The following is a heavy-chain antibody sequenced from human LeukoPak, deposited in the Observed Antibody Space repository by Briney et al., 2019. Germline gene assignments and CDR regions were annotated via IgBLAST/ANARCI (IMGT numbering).Heavy chain of an antibody. CDR1: GYTLRSYG. CDR3: ARALREYSSSWFSDF. CDR2: ISPYSGST. V-gene: IGHV1-18*01. Sequence: ASVKVSCKASGYTLRSYGISWVRQAPGQGLEWMGWISPYSGSTNYPQKFQGRVTVTTDTSTSTAYMELRSLRSDDTAVYFCARALREYSSSWFSDFWGQGTLVTVSS. D-gene: IGHD6-13*01. J-gene: IGHJ4*02.